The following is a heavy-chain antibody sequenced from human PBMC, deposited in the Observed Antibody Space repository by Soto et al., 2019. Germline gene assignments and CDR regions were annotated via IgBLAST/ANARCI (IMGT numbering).Heavy chain of an antibody. CDR1: GGSISSYY. D-gene: IGHD3-16*01. J-gene: IGHJ4*02. Sequence: KPSETLSLTCTVSGGSISSYYWSWIRQPPGKGLEWIGYIYYSGSTNYNPSLKSRVTISVDTSKNQFSLKLSSVTAADTAVYYCARGYYGYADYWGQGTLVTVSS. V-gene: IGHV4-59*01. CDR2: IYYSGST. CDR3: ARGYYGYADY.